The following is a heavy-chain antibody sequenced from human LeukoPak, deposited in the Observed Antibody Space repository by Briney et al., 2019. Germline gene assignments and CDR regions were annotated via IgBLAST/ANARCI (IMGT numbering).Heavy chain of an antibody. V-gene: IGHV3-11*01. CDR3: ATDGAGFDT. Sequence: KPGGSLRLSCAASGFTFNDYYMSWIRQAPGEGLEWLSYINIGGTNTHYADSVKGRFTISRDNAKKSLYLEMNNLRAEDTAVYYCATDGAGFDTWGQGVLVTVSS. CDR1: GFTFNDYY. J-gene: IGHJ5*02. CDR2: INIGGTNT.